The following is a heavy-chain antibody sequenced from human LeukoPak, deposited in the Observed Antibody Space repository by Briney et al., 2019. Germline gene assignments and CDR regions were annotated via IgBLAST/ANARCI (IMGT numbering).Heavy chain of an antibody. J-gene: IGHJ6*03. D-gene: IGHD6-19*01. CDR3: ARDAQWLVPEGYYYYMDV. CDR2: ISSRSSYI. Sequence: KTGGSLRLSCAGSGFTFSRHNMNWFRQAPGKGLERVSSISSRSSYIFYADSVKGRFTISRDNAKNSLYLQMNSLGAEDTAVYYCARDAQWLVPEGYYYYMDVWGKGTTVTVSS. V-gene: IGHV3-21*01. CDR1: GFTFSRHN.